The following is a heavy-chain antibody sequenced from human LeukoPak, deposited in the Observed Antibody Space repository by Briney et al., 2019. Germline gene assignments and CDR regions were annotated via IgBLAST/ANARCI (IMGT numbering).Heavy chain of an antibody. CDR2: IYYSGST. V-gene: IGHV4-59*01. J-gene: IGHJ6*02. Sequence: PSETLSLTCTVSGGSISSYYWSWIRQPPGKGLEWIGYIYYSGSTNYNPSLKSRVTISVDTSKNQFSLKLSSVTAADTAVYYCARGLDSSGYYYYGMDVWGQGTTVTVSS. CDR1: GGSISSYY. D-gene: IGHD3-22*01. CDR3: ARGLDSSGYYYYGMDV.